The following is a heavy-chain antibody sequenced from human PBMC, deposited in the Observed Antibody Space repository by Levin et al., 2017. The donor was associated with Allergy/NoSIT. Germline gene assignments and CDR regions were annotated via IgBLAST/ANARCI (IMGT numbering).Heavy chain of an antibody. CDR3: ARRDSSGWYLDY. CDR2: IYSSGST. Sequence: SQTLSLTCTVSGGSISSYSWSWVRQPAGKGLEWIGRIYSSGSTNYNPSLKSRVTMSVDTSKNQISLDLSSVTAADTAVYYCARRDSSGWYLDYWGQGILVTVSS. J-gene: IGHJ4*02. CDR1: GGSISSYS. D-gene: IGHD3-22*01. V-gene: IGHV4-4*07.